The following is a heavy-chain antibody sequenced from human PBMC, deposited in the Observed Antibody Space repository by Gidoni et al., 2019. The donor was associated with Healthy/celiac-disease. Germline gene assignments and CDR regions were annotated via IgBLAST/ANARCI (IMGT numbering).Heavy chain of an antibody. CDR3: ARDGGIGYCSSTSCYYWYFDL. CDR2: ISYDGSNK. CDR1: GFTFSSYA. J-gene: IGHJ2*01. Sequence: QVQLVESGGGVVQPGRSLRLSCAAPGFTFSSYAMHWGRQAPGKGLEGVAVISYDGSNKYYADSVKGRFTISRDNSKNTLYLQMNSLRAEDTAVYDCARDGGIGYCSSTSCYYWYFDLWGRGTLVTVSS. D-gene: IGHD2-2*01. V-gene: IGHV3-30-3*01.